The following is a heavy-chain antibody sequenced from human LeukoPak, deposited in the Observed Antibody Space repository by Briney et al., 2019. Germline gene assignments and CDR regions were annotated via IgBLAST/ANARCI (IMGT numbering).Heavy chain of an antibody. J-gene: IGHJ4*02. D-gene: IGHD5-12*01. CDR1: GGSFSGYY. V-gene: IGHV4-34*01. CDR2: INHSGST. CDR3: ARGRKTTRGYSGYRVPAFFDY. Sequence: SETLTLTCAVYGGSFSGYYWSWIRQPPGKGLEWLGEINHSGSTNYNPSLESRVTKSVDTSKHHFSLKLSSVTAADTAVYYCARGRKTTRGYSGYRVPAFFDYWGQGTLVTVSS.